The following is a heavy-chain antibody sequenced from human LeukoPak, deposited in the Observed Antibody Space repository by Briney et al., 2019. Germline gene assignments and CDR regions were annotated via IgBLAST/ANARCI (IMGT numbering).Heavy chain of an antibody. J-gene: IGHJ4*02. Sequence: SETLSLTCTVSGASISSYYWSWIRQPPGKGLEWIGYIYYSGSTNYNPSLKSRVTISVDTSKNQFSLKLSSVTAADTAVYYCARDLHFDYWGQGTLVTVSS. CDR2: IYYSGST. CDR3: ARDLHFDY. V-gene: IGHV4-59*01. CDR1: GASISSYY.